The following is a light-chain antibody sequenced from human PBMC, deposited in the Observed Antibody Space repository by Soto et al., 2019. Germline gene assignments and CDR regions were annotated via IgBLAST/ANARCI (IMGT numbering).Light chain of an antibody. CDR2: EVS. V-gene: IGLV2-8*01. Sequence: QSALTQPPSASGSPGQSVSISCTGTSSDVGGYKFVSWYQQHPGKAPKLMIYEVSKRPSGVPDRVSGSKSGNTASLTVTGLQAEDEADYYCSSYAGSSMGVFGTGTKLTVL. CDR3: SSYAGSSMGV. J-gene: IGLJ1*01. CDR1: SSDVGGYKF.